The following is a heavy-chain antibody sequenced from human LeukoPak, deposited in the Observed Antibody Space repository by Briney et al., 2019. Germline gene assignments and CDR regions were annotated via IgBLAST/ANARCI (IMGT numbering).Heavy chain of an antibody. CDR2: ISSGGNT. CDR1: GFIFSSNY. Sequence: GGSLRLSCAASGFIFSSNYMSWVRQAPGKGLEWVSAISSGGNTYYADSVKGRFTISRDISKNTLYLQMNGLRAEDTAVYYCAREVRGYYFDYWGQGTLVTVSS. D-gene: IGHD3-22*01. J-gene: IGHJ4*02. CDR3: AREVRGYYFDY. V-gene: IGHV3-53*01.